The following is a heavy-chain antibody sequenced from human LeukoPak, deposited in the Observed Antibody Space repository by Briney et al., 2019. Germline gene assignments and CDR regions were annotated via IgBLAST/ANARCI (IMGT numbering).Heavy chain of an antibody. CDR3: GRVAEYSSSLRWFDY. CDR2: IKQDGSEL. D-gene: IGHD6-6*01. Sequence: GGSLRLSCAASGFTFSTFWMSWVRQAPGKGLEWVATIKQDGSELSYVDSVKGRFTISRDNAKNSLYLQMNSLRAEDTAVYYCGRVAEYSSSLRWFDYWGQGTLVTVSS. CDR1: GFTFSTFW. V-gene: IGHV3-7*01. J-gene: IGHJ4*02.